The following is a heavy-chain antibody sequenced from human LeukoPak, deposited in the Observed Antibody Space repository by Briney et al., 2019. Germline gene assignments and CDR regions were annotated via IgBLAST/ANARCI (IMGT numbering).Heavy chain of an antibody. Sequence: GGSLRLSCAASGFTFSSYAMRWVRQAPGKGLEWVSGISGSGGSTSYADSVKGRFTVSRDNSKNTLYLQMSSLRAEDTALYYCAKRSGYDFWSGFDPRGQGTLVIVSS. V-gene: IGHV3-23*01. CDR2: ISGSGGST. D-gene: IGHD3-3*01. CDR1: GFTFSSYA. J-gene: IGHJ5*02. CDR3: AKRSGYDFWSGFDP.